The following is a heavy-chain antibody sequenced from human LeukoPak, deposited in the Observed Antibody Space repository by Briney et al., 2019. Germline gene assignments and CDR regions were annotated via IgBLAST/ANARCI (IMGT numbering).Heavy chain of an antibody. CDR2: IYHSGST. V-gene: IGHV4-30-2*01. Sequence: MPSETLSLTCTVSGDSISSEGYSWSWIRQPPGKGLEWIGYIYHSGSTYYNPSLKSRVTISVDRSKNQFSLNLSSVTAADTAVYYCARETRYCGGGSCYSGMDVWGQGTTVTVSS. J-gene: IGHJ6*02. D-gene: IGHD2-15*01. CDR3: ARETRYCGGGSCYSGMDV. CDR1: GDSISSEGYS.